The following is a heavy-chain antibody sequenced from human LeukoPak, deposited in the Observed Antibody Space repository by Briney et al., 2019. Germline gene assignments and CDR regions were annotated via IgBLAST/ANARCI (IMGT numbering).Heavy chain of an antibody. J-gene: IGHJ4*02. Sequence: GGSLRLSCAAPGFTFSSYGMHWVRQAPGKGLEWVAVIWYDGSNKYYADSVEGRFTISRDNSKNTLYLQMNSLRAEDTAVYYCAKDRYDSSGYLDYWGQGTLVTVSS. CDR1: GFTFSSYG. V-gene: IGHV3-33*06. D-gene: IGHD3-22*01. CDR3: AKDRYDSSGYLDY. CDR2: IWYDGSNK.